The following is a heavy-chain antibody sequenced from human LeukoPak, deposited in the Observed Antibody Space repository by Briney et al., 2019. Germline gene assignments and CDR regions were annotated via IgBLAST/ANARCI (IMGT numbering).Heavy chain of an antibody. CDR3: AKDRSWDLPFDY. V-gene: IGHV3-30*02. Sequence: PGGSLRLSCAASGFTFGSYGMHWVRQAPGKGLEWVAFIRYDGSNKYYADSVKGRFTISRDNSKNTLYLQMNSLRAEDTAVYYCAKDRSWDLPFDYWGQGTLVTVSS. J-gene: IGHJ4*02. CDR2: IRYDGSNK. D-gene: IGHD1-26*01. CDR1: GFTFGSYG.